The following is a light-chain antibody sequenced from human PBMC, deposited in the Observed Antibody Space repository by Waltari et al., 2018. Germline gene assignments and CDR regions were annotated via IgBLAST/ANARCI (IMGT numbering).Light chain of an antibody. J-gene: IGKJ2*01. Sequence: DIQLTQSPSYLSASFGDRVTITCRASQTLTTYLNWYQQIPGTAPKFLIYAASNLETGVPSRFSGGGSGTDFTLTISGLQPDDFATYYCQQSKEVPFTFGQGTKLEIK. CDR3: QQSKEVPFT. V-gene: IGKV1-39*01. CDR2: AAS. CDR1: QTLTTY.